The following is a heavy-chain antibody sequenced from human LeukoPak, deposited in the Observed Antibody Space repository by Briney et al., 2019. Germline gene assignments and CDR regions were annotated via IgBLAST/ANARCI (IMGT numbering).Heavy chain of an antibody. CDR2: IYYSGST. Sequence: PSETLSLTCTVSGGSISSYYWSWIRQPPGKGLEWIGYIYYSGSTNYNPSLKSRVTISVDTSKNQFSLKLSSVTAADTAVYYCASSPLYGDYGYGLEYNWFDPWGQGTLVTVSS. CDR1: GGSISSYY. J-gene: IGHJ5*02. V-gene: IGHV4-59*01. D-gene: IGHD4-17*01. CDR3: ASSPLYGDYGYGLEYNWFDP.